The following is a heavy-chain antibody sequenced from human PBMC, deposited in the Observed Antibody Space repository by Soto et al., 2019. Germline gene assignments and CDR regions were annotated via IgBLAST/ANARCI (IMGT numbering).Heavy chain of an antibody. CDR2: IVPMFGTT. V-gene: IGHV1-69*06. CDR3: ARAEIVTVDYYYYGMDV. Sequence: SVKVSCKASGDTFSNYAISWVRQAPGQGLEWMGGIVPMFGTTNYAQKFQGRVTITADKSTSTAYMELSSLRSEDTAIYYCARAEIVTVDYYYYGMDVWGQGTTVTVSS. CDR1: GDTFSNYA. D-gene: IGHD5-12*01. J-gene: IGHJ6*02.